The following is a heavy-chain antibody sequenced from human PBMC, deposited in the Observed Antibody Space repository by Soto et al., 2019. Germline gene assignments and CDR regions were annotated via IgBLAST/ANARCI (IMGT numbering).Heavy chain of an antibody. V-gene: IGHV3-30*18. CDR1: GFTFSSYG. CDR3: AKRRYDFWSGSGMDV. Sequence: QVQLVESGGGVVQPGRSLRLSCAASGFTFSSYGMHWVRQAPGKGLEWVAVISYDGSNKYYADSVKGRFTISRDNSKNKLYLQMNSLRAEDTAVYYCAKRRYDFWSGSGMDVWGQGTTVTVSS. D-gene: IGHD3-3*01. J-gene: IGHJ6*02. CDR2: ISYDGSNK.